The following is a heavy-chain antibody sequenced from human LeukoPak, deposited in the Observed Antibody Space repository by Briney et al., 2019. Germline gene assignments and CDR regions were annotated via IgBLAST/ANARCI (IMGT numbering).Heavy chain of an antibody. CDR1: GFTFSSYA. CDR3: GRGGDYFAY. Sequence: PGGSLRLSCAASGFTFSSYAMSWVRQAPGKGLEWVSAISGSGGGTYYADTVKGRFTISRDNSKNTLYLQMNSLRAEDTAVNYRGRGGDYFAYWGRGTWVPVS. D-gene: IGHD3-16*01. CDR2: ISGSGGGT. J-gene: IGHJ4*02. V-gene: IGHV3-23*01.